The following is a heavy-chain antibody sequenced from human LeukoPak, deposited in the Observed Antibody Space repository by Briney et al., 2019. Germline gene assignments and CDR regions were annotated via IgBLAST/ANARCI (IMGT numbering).Heavy chain of an antibody. Sequence: GGSLRLSCAASGFTFSSYAMSWVRQAPGKGLEWVSAISGSGGSTYYADSVKGRFTISRDNSKNTLYLQMNSPRAEDTAVYYCARDTSRSNEYYFDYWGQGTLVTVSS. V-gene: IGHV3-23*01. CDR2: ISGSGGST. D-gene: IGHD4-11*01. J-gene: IGHJ4*02. CDR3: ARDTSRSNEYYFDY. CDR1: GFTFSSYA.